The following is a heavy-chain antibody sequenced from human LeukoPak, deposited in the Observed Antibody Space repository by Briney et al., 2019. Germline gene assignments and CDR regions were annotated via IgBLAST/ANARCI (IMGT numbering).Heavy chain of an antibody. V-gene: IGHV1-18*01. CDR3: ARIPGGYFDY. D-gene: IGHD2-15*01. J-gene: IGHJ4*02. Sequence: GASVKVSCKASGYPFTSSDINWVRQAPGQGLEWMGWISAYNGNTNYAQKLQGRVTMTTDTSTSTAYMELRSLRSDDTAVYYCARIPGGYFDYWGQGTLVTVSS. CDR1: GYPFTSSD. CDR2: ISAYNGNT.